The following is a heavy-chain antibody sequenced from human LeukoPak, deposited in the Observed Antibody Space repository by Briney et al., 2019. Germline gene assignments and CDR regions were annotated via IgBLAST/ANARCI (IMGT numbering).Heavy chain of an antibody. CDR1: GFTFSNYS. CDR3: ARDRAVATIGGVDY. V-gene: IGHV1-46*01. Sequence: GGSLRLSCAASGFTFSNYSMHWVRQAPGQGLEWLGLINPSGSSTLYAQKFQGRVTMTRDMSTTTDYMELSSLRSDDTAVYYCARDRAVATIGGVDYWGRGILVTVSS. D-gene: IGHD5-12*01. CDR2: INPSGSST. J-gene: IGHJ4*02.